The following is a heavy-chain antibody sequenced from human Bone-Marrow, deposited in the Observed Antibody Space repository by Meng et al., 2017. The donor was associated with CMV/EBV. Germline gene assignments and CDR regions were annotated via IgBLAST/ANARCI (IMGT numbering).Heavy chain of an antibody. CDR2: IGSSGTTI. CDR1: GFSLSRFE. J-gene: IGHJ4*01. D-gene: IGHD3-3*01. Sequence: GEALKISCTVSGFSLSRFEMNWVRRGPGKGLEWLAFIGSSGTTIIYADSLQGRFTIPRDTARNSLYLLLESLRVEDTATDYCARGGTLLRFGYFDFWGHGTLVTVSS. CDR3: ARGGTLLRFGYFDF. V-gene: IGHV3-48*03.